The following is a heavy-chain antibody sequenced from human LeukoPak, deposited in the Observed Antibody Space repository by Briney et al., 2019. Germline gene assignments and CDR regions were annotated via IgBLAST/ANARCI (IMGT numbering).Heavy chain of an antibody. Sequence: SETLSLTCAVSPLSVTNYYWSWIRQPPGKGLAWIGYIYYTGNTNYNPSLKSRVTLSLDTSKNQFSLRLNSVTATDTAVYYCARHASYFYSSPYADWGQGTLVTVSS. CDR2: IYYTGNT. J-gene: IGHJ4*02. D-gene: IGHD3-22*01. CDR3: ARHASYFYSSPYAD. V-gene: IGHV4-59*08. CDR1: PLSVTNYY.